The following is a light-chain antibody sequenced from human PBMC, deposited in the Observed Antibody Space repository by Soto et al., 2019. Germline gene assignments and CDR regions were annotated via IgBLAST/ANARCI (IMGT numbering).Light chain of an antibody. CDR2: GAS. V-gene: IGKV3-20*01. Sequence: EILMTQSPSTLSVSPGERATLSCRASQSVSSSYLAWYQQKPGQAPRLLIYGASSRATGIPDRFSGSGSGTDFTLTISRLEPEDFAVYYCQQYGSSPPWTFGQGTKVDIK. J-gene: IGKJ1*01. CDR3: QQYGSSPPWT. CDR1: QSVSSSY.